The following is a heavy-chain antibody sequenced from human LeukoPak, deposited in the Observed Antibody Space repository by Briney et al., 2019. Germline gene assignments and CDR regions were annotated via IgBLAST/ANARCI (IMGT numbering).Heavy chain of an antibody. CDR2: IWYDGSNK. V-gene: IGHV3-33*01. Sequence: GGSLRLSCAASGFTFSSYGMHWVRQAPGKGLEWVADIWYDGSNKYYADSVKGRFTVSRDNSNNTLYMQLNSLRAEDTAVYYCARGSLPTKRLGFDYWGQGTLVTVSS. D-gene: IGHD1-26*01. CDR3: ARGSLPTKRLGFDY. CDR1: GFTFSSYG. J-gene: IGHJ4*02.